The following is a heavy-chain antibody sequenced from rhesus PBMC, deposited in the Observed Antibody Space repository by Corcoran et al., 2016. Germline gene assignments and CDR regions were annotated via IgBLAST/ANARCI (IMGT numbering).Heavy chain of an antibody. CDR3: AREDATAGTEGGFDC. CDR2: VVGNTEKT. J-gene: IGHJ4*01. Sequence: QVKLQQWGEGLVKPSETLSLTCAVYGGSISGYYYWSWIRQAPGKGLEWIGNVVGNTEKTTYNPYLKNRVTSSKDTSKKQFSLSLRSVTAADTAVYYCAREDATAGTEGGFDCWGQGVLVTVSS. V-gene: IGHV4-73*01. D-gene: IGHD6-25*01. CDR1: GGSISGYYY.